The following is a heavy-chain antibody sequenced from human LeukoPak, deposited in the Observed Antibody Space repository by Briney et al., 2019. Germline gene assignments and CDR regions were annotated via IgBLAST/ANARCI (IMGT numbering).Heavy chain of an antibody. CDR3: ARGDVVVVAATPYPFDY. CDR2: IYYSGST. V-gene: IGHV4-39*07. CDR1: GGSISSSSYY. Sequence: SETLSLTCTVSGGSISSSSYYWGWIRQPPGKGLEWIGSIYYSGSTYYNPSLKSRATISVDTSKNQFSLKLSSVTAADTAVYYCARGDVVVVAATPYPFDYWGQGTLVTVSS. J-gene: IGHJ4*02. D-gene: IGHD2-15*01.